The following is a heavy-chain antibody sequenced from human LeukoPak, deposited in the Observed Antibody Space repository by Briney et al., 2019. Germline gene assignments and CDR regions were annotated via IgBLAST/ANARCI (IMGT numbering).Heavy chain of an antibody. D-gene: IGHD2-2*01. Sequence: ASVKVSCKASGYTFTSYAMHWVRQAPGQRLEWMGWINAGNGNTKYSQKFQGRVTITRDTSASTAYMELSSLRSEDTAVYYCARVGRCSSTSCHPDFDYWGQGTLVTVSS. V-gene: IGHV1-3*01. CDR1: GYTFTSYA. CDR2: INAGNGNT. J-gene: IGHJ4*02. CDR3: ARVGRCSSTSCHPDFDY.